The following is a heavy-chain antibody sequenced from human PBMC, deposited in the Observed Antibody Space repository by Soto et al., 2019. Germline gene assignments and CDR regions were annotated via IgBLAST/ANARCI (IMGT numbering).Heavy chain of an antibody. D-gene: IGHD2-15*01. CDR1: GFTFSSYG. J-gene: IGHJ4*02. Sequence: QVQLVESGGGVVQPGRSLRLSCAASGFTFSSYGMHWVRQAPGKGLEWVAVISYDGNNKYYADSVKGRFTISRDNSKNTLYLQMNSLRAEDTAVYYSAKDQGCSGGSCYPWYFDYCGQGTLVTVSS. CDR3: AKDQGCSGGSCYPWYFDY. CDR2: ISYDGNNK. V-gene: IGHV3-30*18.